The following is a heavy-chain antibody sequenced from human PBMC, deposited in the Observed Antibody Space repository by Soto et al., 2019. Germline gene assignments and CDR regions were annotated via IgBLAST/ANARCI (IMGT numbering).Heavy chain of an antibody. J-gene: IGHJ4*02. CDR3: ARGLGSSGPQVS. V-gene: IGHV4-34*01. CDR2: INHSGST. CDR1: GGSFSGYY. D-gene: IGHD6-13*01. Sequence: SETLSLTCAVYGGSFSGYYWSWIRQPPGKGLEWIGEINHSGSTNYNPSLKSRVTISVDTSKNQFSLKLSSVTAADTAVYYCARGLGSSGPQVSWGQGTLVTVSS.